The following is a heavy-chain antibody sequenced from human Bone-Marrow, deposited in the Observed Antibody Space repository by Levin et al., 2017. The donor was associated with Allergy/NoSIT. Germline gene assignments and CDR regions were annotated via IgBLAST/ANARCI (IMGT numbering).Heavy chain of an antibody. Sequence: SQTLSLTCAISGDSLSTNGVAWNWIRQSPSRGLEWLGRTYYRSRWSSDYAVSVKSRITINPDTSKNQFSLLLNSVTPEDTAVYYCARGRVSAFDYWGQGTLVTVSS. J-gene: IGHJ4*02. CDR2: TYYRSRWSS. V-gene: IGHV6-1*01. D-gene: IGHD2-2*01. CDR3: ARGRVSAFDY. CDR1: GDSLSTNGVA.